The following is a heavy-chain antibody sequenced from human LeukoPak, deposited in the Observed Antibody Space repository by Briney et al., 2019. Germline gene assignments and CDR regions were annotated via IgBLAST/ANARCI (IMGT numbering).Heavy chain of an antibody. Sequence: SETLSLTCTVSGGSISSGGYYWSWIRRHPGKGLEWIGYIYYSGSTYYNPSLKSRVTISVDTSKNQFSLKLSSVTAADTAVYYCARRLLITDGSYFDYWGQGTLVTVSS. V-gene: IGHV4-31*03. J-gene: IGHJ4*02. CDR2: IYYSGST. CDR3: ARRLLITDGSYFDY. CDR1: GGSISSGGYY. D-gene: IGHD1-20*01.